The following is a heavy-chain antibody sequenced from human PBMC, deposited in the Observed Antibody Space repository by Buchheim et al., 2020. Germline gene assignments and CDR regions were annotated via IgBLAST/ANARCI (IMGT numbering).Heavy chain of an antibody. Sequence: QVQLVESGGGVVQPGRSLRLSCVASGFIFSKYGMFWVRQAPGKGLEWLAVISYDGDHKNYTDSVTGRFTISRDNSKNKLFLEMNSLRTEDSALYYCVKVGGRSDNDFTMDVWGQGTT. D-gene: IGHD5-12*01. J-gene: IGHJ6*02. CDR3: VKVGGRSDNDFTMDV. CDR2: ISYDGDHK. CDR1: GFIFSKYG. V-gene: IGHV3-30*18.